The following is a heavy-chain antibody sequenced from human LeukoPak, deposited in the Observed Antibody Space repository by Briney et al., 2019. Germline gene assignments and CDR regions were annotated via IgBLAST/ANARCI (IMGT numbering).Heavy chain of an antibody. J-gene: IGHJ4*02. CDR3: AKDICARTSCQVFDY. D-gene: IGHD2-2*01. Sequence: PGRSLRLSCAASGFTFDDYAMHWVRQAPGKGLEWVSGISWNSGSIGYADSVKGRFTISRDNAKNSLYLQMNSLRPEDMAFYYCAKDICARTSCQVFDYWGQGTLVTVSS. CDR2: ISWNSGSI. CDR1: GFTFDDYA. V-gene: IGHV3-9*03.